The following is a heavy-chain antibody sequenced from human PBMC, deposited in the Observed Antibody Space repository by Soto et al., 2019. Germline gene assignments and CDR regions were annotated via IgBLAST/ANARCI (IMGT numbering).Heavy chain of an antibody. D-gene: IGHD3-10*01. CDR1: GGSFSGYY. Sequence: QVQLQQWGAGLLKPSETLSLTCAVYGGSFSGYYWSWIRQPPGKGLEWTGEINHSGSTNYNPSLNPRVTISPDTSQNQFSLNLSSVTTSDTAVYYCARRGHYYGSGQKNWFDPWGQGTLVTVSS. CDR2: INHSGST. V-gene: IGHV4-34*01. CDR3: ARRGHYYGSGQKNWFDP. J-gene: IGHJ5*02.